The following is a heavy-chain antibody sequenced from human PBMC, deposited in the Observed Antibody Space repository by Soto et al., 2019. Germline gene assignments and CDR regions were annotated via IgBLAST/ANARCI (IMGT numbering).Heavy chain of an antibody. Sequence: EVQLVESGGGLVQPGGSLRLSCAASGFTVSSNYMSWVRQAPGKGLEWVSVIYSGGSTYYADSVKGRFTISRDNSENTRYLLRGSLSAEVTAVYYGEGDSGCYSFDYWGQGTLVTVSS. J-gene: IGHJ4*02. CDR2: IYSGGST. CDR1: GFTVSSNY. CDR3: EGDSGCYSFDY. D-gene: IGHD1-26*01. V-gene: IGHV3-66*01.